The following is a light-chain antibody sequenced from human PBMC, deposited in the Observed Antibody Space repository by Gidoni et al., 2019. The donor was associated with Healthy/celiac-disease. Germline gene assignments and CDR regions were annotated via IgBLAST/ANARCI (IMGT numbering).Light chain of an antibody. V-gene: IGLV3-1*01. CDR3: QAWDSSSVV. Sequence: SYELTQPHSVSVSPGQTASITCSGDKLGDKYACWYQQKPGQSPVLVIYQDSKRPSGIPERFSGSNSGNTATLTISGTQAMDAADYYWQAWDSSSVVFGGGTKLTVL. CDR2: QDS. CDR1: KLGDKY. J-gene: IGLJ2*01.